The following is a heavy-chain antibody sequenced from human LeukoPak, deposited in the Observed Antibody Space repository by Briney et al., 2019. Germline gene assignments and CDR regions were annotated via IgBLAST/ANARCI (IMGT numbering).Heavy chain of an antibody. V-gene: IGHV1-46*01. CDR3: ARDWGIEGRDIPVAGRSDYYFGLDV. J-gene: IGHJ6*02. Sequence: ASVKVSCKASGSTFTRYYIHWVRQAPGQGLDWMGMINPSSGSTRFAQMFQDRVTMTRDASTSTVYMELSSLRFEDTAVYYCARDWGIEGRDIPVAGRSDYYFGLDVWGPGTTVTVSS. CDR1: GSTFTRYY. CDR2: INPSSGST. D-gene: IGHD6-19*01.